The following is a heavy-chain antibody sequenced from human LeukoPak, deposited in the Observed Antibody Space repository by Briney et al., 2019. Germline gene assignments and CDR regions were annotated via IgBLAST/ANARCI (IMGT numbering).Heavy chain of an antibody. CDR2: ISYSGDNT. CDR1: GFTFSSYA. CDR3: AKYGSSEVYFDY. V-gene: IGHV3-23*01. J-gene: IGHJ4*02. D-gene: IGHD3-22*01. Sequence: GGSLRLSCAASGFTFSSYAMSWVRQAPGKGLEWVSTISYSGDNTYYADSVEGRFTISRDNSKNTLYLQMNSLRAEDTAVYYCAKYGSSEVYFDYWGQGTLVTVSS.